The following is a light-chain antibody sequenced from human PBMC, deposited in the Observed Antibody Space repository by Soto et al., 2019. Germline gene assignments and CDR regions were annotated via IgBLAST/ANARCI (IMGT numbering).Light chain of an antibody. J-gene: IGKJ1*01. Sequence: DIQMTQPPSTLSAPVGDRVTISCRASQSISSWLAWYQQKPGKAPNLLIYKASSLESGVPSRFSGSGSGTEFTLTISSLQPDDSATYYCQQYNTYWTFGQGTTV. V-gene: IGKV1-5*03. CDR3: QQYNTYWT. CDR2: KAS. CDR1: QSISSW.